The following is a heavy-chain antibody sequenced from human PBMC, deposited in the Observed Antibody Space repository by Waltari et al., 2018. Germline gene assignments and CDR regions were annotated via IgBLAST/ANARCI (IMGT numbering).Heavy chain of an antibody. CDR3: VXGSQHXSNWYASEYFQX. V-gene: IGHV3-74*01. CDR2: INXYGSTX. Sequence: XLVXSGXGLVXPGGSLRLSGADTGCQLRSYWMHWARQAQGKGRVWXSDINXYGSTXNYADXVNGRFTISRXNAKNTLYLQMYSLRAEXTAVYYCVXGSQHXSNWYASEYFQXWGQGTLVTVSS. CDR1: GCQLRSYW. J-gene: IGHJ1*01. D-gene: IGHD6-13*01.